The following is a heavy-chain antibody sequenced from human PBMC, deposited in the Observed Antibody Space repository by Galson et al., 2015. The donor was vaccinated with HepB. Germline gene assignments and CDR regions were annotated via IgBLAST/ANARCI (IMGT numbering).Heavy chain of an antibody. Sequence: ETLSLTCTVSGDSINSYYWTWIRQPPGKGLEWIGYIYYSGSTNYNPSLKSRVTISLDTSKNQFSLKLSSVTAADTAVYYCARHVIGRGYSYSIDYWGQGTLVTVSS. CDR1: GDSINSYY. CDR2: IYYSGST. CDR3: ARHVIGRGYSYSIDY. D-gene: IGHD5-18*01. J-gene: IGHJ4*02. V-gene: IGHV4-59*08.